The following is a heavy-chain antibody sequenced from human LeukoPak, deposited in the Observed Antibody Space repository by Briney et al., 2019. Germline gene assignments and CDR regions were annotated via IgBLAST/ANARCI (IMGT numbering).Heavy chain of an antibody. CDR3: AHYYDSRGVGAFDI. D-gene: IGHD3-22*01. Sequence: SETLSLTCTVSGSSISSSSYYWGWIRQPAGKGLEWIGRIYTSGSTNYNPSLKSRVTMSVDTSKNQFSLKLSSVTAADTAVYYCAHYYDSRGVGAFDIWGQGTMVTVSS. CDR1: GSSISSSSYY. CDR2: IYTSGST. J-gene: IGHJ3*02. V-gene: IGHV4-61*02.